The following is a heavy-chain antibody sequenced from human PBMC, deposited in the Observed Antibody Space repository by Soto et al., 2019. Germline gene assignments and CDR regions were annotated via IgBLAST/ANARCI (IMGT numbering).Heavy chain of an antibody. V-gene: IGHV4-39*01. CDR2: IYYSGTT. Sequence: SETLSLTCTVSGGSISSSSSYWGWIRQPPGKRLDWIGNIYYSGTTYYNPSLKSRLTISVNTSKNQFSLNLSSVTAADTAVCYGAGMTPSSVRCYDLDSWSQGALVTVSS. CDR3: AGMTPSSVRCYDLDS. D-gene: IGHD2-15*01. CDR1: GGSISSSSSY. J-gene: IGHJ4*02.